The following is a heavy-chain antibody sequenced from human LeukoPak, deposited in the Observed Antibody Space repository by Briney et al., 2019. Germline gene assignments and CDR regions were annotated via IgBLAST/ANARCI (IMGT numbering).Heavy chain of an antibody. Sequence: PGGSLRLSCTASGGTFSRFWMHWVRQAPGKGLVWVSRIYSDGSITNYAHSKRGQFTVTKDNGKTQLYLQMNSLRVEDTAMYYCARGPDGGDVNSGQGTLVTVSS. CDR3: ARGPDGGDVN. CDR1: GGTFSRFW. V-gene: IGHV3-74*01. J-gene: IGHJ4*02. D-gene: IGHD2-21*02. CDR2: IYSDGSIT.